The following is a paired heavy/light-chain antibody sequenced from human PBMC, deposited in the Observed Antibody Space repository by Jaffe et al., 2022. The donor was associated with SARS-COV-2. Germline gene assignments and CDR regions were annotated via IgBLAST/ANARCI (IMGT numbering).Light chain of an antibody. V-gene: IGLV4-60*03. CDR1: SGHSTYI. CDR2: VEGSGSY. Sequence: QPVLTQSSSASASLGSSVKLTCSLSSGHSTYIIAWHQQQPGKAPRYLMKVEGSGSYNKGSGVPDRFSGSSSGADRYLTISNVQSEDEADYYCETWDSNTAVFGGGTQLTVL. CDR3: ETWDSNTAV. J-gene: IGLJ7*01.
Heavy chain of an antibody. CDR2: VTYNGGNT. CDR1: GFTFSSCG. D-gene: IGHD2-2*01. Sequence: EVQLVESGGGLVQPGGSLRLSCAASGFTFSSCGMSWVRQAPGKGLEWVSAVTYNGGNTYFADSVKGRFTISRDNSKNTLYLQMNSLRDEDTAVYYCAKSGPYSTNPVDYWGQGTLVTVSS. J-gene: IGHJ4*02. CDR3: AKSGPYSTNPVDY. V-gene: IGHV3-23*04.